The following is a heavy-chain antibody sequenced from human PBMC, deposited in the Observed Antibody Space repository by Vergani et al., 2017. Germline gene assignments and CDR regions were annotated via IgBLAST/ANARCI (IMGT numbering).Heavy chain of an antibody. Sequence: EVQLVPSGAEVKKPGESLRISCKGSGYSFTSYWISWVRQMPGKGLEWMGRIDPSDSYTNYSPSFQGHVTISADKSISTAYLQWSSLKASDTAMYYCARLGWWDDLGWYFDLWGRGTLVTVSS. D-gene: IGHD1-26*01. CDR3: ARLGWWDDLGWYFDL. V-gene: IGHV5-10-1*03. CDR1: GYSFTSYW. CDR2: IDPSDSYT. J-gene: IGHJ2*01.